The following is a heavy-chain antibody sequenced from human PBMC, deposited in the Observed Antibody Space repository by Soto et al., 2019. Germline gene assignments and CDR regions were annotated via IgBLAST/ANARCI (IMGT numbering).Heavy chain of an antibody. CDR1: GGSISSGGYY. V-gene: IGHV4-31*03. Sequence: SETLSLTCTVSGGSISSGGYYWSWIRQHPGKGLEWIGYIYYSGSTYYKPSLKSRVTISVDTSKNQFSLKLSYVTAADTAVYFCSRDVDDSSGYYSSYFDYWGQGTLVTVSS. CDR2: IYYSGST. D-gene: IGHD3-22*01. J-gene: IGHJ4*02. CDR3: SRDVDDSSGYYSSYFDY.